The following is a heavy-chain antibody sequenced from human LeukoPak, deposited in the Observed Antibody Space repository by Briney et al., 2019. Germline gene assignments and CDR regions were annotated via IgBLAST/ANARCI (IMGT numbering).Heavy chain of an antibody. CDR3: ARDEVGYCSGNNCYSLDY. Sequence: GRSLRLSCAASGFTFSTYAMHWVRQAPGKGLEWVAFISYDGSNKYYADSVKDRFTISRDNSKNTLYLQVNSLRAEDTAVYYCARDEVGYCSGNNCYSLDYWGQGTLVTVSS. D-gene: IGHD2-15*01. J-gene: IGHJ4*02. CDR1: GFTFSTYA. V-gene: IGHV3-30*04. CDR2: ISYDGSNK.